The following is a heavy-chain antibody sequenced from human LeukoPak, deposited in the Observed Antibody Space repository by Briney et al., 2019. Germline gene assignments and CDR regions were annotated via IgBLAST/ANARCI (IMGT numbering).Heavy chain of an antibody. CDR3: ARAGGIAAAELDY. D-gene: IGHD6-13*01. CDR2: IYYSGST. CDR1: GGSISSSSYY. J-gene: IGHJ4*02. Sequence: SETLSLTCTVSGGSISSSSYYWGWIRQPPGKGLEWMGSIYYSGSTYYNPTLKSRVTISVDTSKNQFSLKLSSVTAADTVVYYCARAGGIAAAELDYWGQGTLVTVSS. V-gene: IGHV4-39*07.